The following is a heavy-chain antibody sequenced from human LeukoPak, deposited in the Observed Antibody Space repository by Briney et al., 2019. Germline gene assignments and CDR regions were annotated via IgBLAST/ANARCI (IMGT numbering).Heavy chain of an antibody. CDR3: ARTISSSWYYFDY. V-gene: IGHV3-30-3*01. Sequence: PGRSLSLSCAASGFTFSSYAIHWVRQAPGKGLEWVAVISYDGSIQYYADSVKGRFTISRDNSKNTLYLQMHSLRAEDTAVYYCARTISSSWYYFDYWGQGTLVTVSS. CDR2: ISYDGSIQ. CDR1: GFTFSSYA. J-gene: IGHJ4*02. D-gene: IGHD6-13*01.